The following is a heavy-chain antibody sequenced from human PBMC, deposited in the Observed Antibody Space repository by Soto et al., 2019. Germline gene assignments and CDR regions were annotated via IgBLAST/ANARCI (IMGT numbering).Heavy chain of an antibody. CDR3: ARESGGATATLDYYYFYMDV. D-gene: IGHD5-12*01. V-gene: IGHV1-2*04. J-gene: IGHJ6*03. Sequence: QVPLVQSGAEVRKPGASVTVSCRSSGDSFNDYYIHWLRQAPGQGCEWMGWINPNGGVTKYAQKFQGWVSMTRDTTIRTVYMQMSRLRSDDTAVYYCARESGGATATLDYYYFYMDVWGTGTTVTVSS. CDR2: INPNGGVT. CDR1: GDSFNDYY.